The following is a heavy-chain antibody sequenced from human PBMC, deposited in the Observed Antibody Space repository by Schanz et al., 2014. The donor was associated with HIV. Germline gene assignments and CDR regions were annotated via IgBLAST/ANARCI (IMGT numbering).Heavy chain of an antibody. Sequence: VQLVESGGRVVQPGRSLRLSCAASEFIFSSYGIHWVRQAPGKGLEWVAVISNDGSNEYYADSVKGRFTLSRDNSENTVYLQMNSLRAEDTAVYYCAKEWYYGSGSMDYGLDVGGQGTTVTVSS. CDR3: AKEWYYGSGSMDYGLDV. V-gene: IGHV3-30*18. CDR1: EFIFSSYG. D-gene: IGHD3-10*01. J-gene: IGHJ6*02. CDR2: ISNDGSNE.